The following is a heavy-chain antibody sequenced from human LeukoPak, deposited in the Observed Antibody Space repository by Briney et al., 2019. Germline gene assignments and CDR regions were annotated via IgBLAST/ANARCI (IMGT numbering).Heavy chain of an antibody. CDR3: VRRSTFYSGSGSYPHFDS. J-gene: IGHJ4*02. CDR2: INSDGSST. Sequence: PGGSLRLSCAASGFNLSGYWMHLIRQVPGQGLVWVSDINSDGSSTSYANSVKGRFTISRDNAKNKVYLQMTNLRAEDTAVYYCVRRSTFYSGSGSYPHFDSWGRGTLVTVSS. D-gene: IGHD3-10*01. CDR1: GFNLSGYW. V-gene: IGHV3-74*01.